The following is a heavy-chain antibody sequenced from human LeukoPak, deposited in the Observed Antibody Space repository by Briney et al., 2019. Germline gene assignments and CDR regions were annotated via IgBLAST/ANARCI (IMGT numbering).Heavy chain of an antibody. CDR1: GDTFTGYY. V-gene: IGHV1-2*02. CDR2: INPNSGGT. CDR3: AREGGFVVYYFDY. Sequence: ASVKVSCKASGDTFTGYYMHWVRQAPGQGLEWMGWINPNSGGTNYAQKFQGRVTMTRDTSISTAYMELSRLRSDDTAVYYCAREGGFVVYYFDYWGQGTLVTVSS. D-gene: IGHD3-16*02. J-gene: IGHJ4*02.